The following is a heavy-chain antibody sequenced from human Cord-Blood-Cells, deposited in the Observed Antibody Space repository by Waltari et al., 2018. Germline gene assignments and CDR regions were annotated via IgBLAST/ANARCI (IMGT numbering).Heavy chain of an antibody. D-gene: IGHD2-2*01. CDR2: FDPEDGET. CDR1: GYTLTELS. V-gene: IGHV1-24*01. J-gene: IGHJ6*02. CDR3: ATLGYCSSTSCYFGMDV. Sequence: QVLLVQSGAEVKKPGASVKVSCKVSGYTLTELSMHWVRQAPGKGLEWMGGFDPEDGETIYAQKFQGRVTMTEDTSTDTAYMELSSLRSEDTAVYYCATLGYCSSTSCYFGMDVWGQGTTVTVSS.